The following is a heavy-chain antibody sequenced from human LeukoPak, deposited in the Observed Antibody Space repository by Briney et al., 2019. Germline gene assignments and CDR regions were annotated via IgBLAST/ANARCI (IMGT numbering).Heavy chain of an antibody. CDR2: IWYDGSNK. D-gene: IGHD6-13*01. Sequence: PGGSLRLSCAASGFTFSSYGMHWVRRAPGRGLEWVAVIWYDGSNKFYADSVKGRFTISRDNSNNTLYLQMNSLRAEDTAVYYCARDLGDYSSSWYLYDYYGMDVWGQGTTVTVSS. CDR1: GFTFSSYG. J-gene: IGHJ6*02. V-gene: IGHV3-33*01. CDR3: ARDLGDYSSSWYLYDYYGMDV.